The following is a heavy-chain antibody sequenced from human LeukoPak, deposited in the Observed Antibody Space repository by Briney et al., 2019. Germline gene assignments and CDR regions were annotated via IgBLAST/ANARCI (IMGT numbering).Heavy chain of an antibody. D-gene: IGHD3-9*01. CDR2: IYSGGST. V-gene: IGHV3-53*01. Sequence: GGSLRLSCAASGFTVSSNYMSWVRQAPGKGLEWVSVIYSGGSTYYADSVKGRFTISRDNSKNTLYLQMNSLRAEDTAVYYCARGLYFDIGYYWGQGTLVTVSS. CDR3: ARGLYFDIGYY. CDR1: GFTVSSNY. J-gene: IGHJ4*02.